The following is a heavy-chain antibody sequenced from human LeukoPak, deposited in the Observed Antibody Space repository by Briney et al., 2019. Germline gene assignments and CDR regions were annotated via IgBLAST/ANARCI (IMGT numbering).Heavy chain of an antibody. CDR1: GYTFTGYY. D-gene: IGHD3-10*01. J-gene: IGHJ4*02. CDR3: SRDTISGTTPYFDY. Sequence: ASVTVSCKASGYTFTGYYIDWVRQAPRQGLEWMEWINCDRGGTNYAQRFQGRVTMTRDPSSRTAYIELSSLRSYDTAFYYWSRDTISGTTPYFDYWGQGTLVTVSS. CDR2: INCDRGGT. V-gene: IGHV1-2*02.